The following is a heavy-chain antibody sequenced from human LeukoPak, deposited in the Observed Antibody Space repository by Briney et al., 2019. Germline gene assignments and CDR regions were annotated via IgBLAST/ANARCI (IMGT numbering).Heavy chain of an antibody. D-gene: IGHD3-10*01. Sequence: GGTLRLSCAASGFTFSSYGMSWVRQAPGKGLEWVSAISGSGGSTYYADSVKGRFTISRDNSKNTLYLQMNSLRAEDTAVYYCAKDGSGMVWGVPWYFDLWGRGTLVTVSS. V-gene: IGHV3-23*01. CDR1: GFTFSSYG. CDR3: AKDGSGMVWGVPWYFDL. CDR2: ISGSGGST. J-gene: IGHJ2*01.